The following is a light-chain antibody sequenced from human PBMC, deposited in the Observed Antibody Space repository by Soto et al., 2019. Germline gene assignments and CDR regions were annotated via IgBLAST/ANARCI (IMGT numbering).Light chain of an antibody. Sequence: EIVMTQSPAGLSVSPGERAALCCRASQSVSSNLAWYQQRPGQAPRLLIYGASSRATGIPDRFSGSGSGTEFTLTISRLEPEDFAVYYCQQYGSSSWTFGQGTKVDIK. V-gene: IGKV3-20*01. CDR2: GAS. J-gene: IGKJ1*01. CDR1: QSVSSN. CDR3: QQYGSSSWT.